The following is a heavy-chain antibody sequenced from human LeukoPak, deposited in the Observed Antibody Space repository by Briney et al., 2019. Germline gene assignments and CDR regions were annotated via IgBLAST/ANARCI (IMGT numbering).Heavy chain of an antibody. Sequence: ASVKVSCKASGYTFTSYDINSVRQATGQGLEWMGWMNPNSGNTGYAQKFQGRVTMTRNTSISTAYMELSSLRSEDTAVYYCARGDYCSGGSCYNWFDPWGQGTLVTVSS. CDR2: MNPNSGNT. CDR1: GYTFTSYD. D-gene: IGHD2-15*01. CDR3: ARGDYCSGGSCYNWFDP. J-gene: IGHJ5*02. V-gene: IGHV1-8*01.